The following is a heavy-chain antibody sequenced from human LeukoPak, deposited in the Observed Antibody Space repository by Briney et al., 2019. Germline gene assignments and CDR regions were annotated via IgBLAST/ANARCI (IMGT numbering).Heavy chain of an antibody. J-gene: IGHJ4*02. D-gene: IGHD5-18*01. CDR3: ARGFVDTAMVGY. CDR2: ISSSSSYI. V-gene: IGHV3-21*01. CDR1: GFTFSSYS. Sequence: GGSLRLSCAASGFTFSSYSMNWVRQAPGKGLEWVSSISSSSSYIYYADSVKGRFTISSDNAKNSLYLQMNSLRAEDTAVYYCARGFVDTAMVGYWGQGTLVTVSS.